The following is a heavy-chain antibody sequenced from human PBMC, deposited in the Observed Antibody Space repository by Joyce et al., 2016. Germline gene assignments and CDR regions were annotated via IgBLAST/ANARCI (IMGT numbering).Heavy chain of an antibody. V-gene: IGHV3-30*03. J-gene: IGHJ4*02. CDR1: GFTFSNYG. Sequence: QGQLVESGGGVVQPGRSLRLSCAASGFTFSNYGMHWVRQAPGKGLEWVAGLSYDGNNKHYGDSVKGRFAISRDNAKNTLYLQMNSLRAEDTAVYYCAGGILTGYFDYWGQGTLVTVSS. D-gene: IGHD3-9*01. CDR3: AGGILTGYFDY. CDR2: LSYDGNNK.